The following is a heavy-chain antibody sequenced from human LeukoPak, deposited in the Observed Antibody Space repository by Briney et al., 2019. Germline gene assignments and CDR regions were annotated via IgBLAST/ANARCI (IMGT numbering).Heavy chain of an antibody. J-gene: IGHJ4*02. CDR1: GFAFSPYA. V-gene: IGHV3-48*01. D-gene: IGHD2-15*01. CDR3: ARDRMGGSFDY. CDR2: ITGDSNTI. Sequence: GGSLRLSCAASGFAFSPYAMNWVRQAPGKGLEWVSFITGDSNTIYYADSMKGRFTVSRDNVENSLYLQMNSLSAEDTAVYYCARDRMGGSFDYWGQGTLVTVSS.